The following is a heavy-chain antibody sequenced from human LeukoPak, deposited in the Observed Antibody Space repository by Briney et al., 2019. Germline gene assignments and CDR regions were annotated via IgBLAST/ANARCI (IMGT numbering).Heavy chain of an antibody. J-gene: IGHJ4*02. D-gene: IGHD5-18*01. V-gene: IGHV3-33*01. CDR2: TWYDGSNK. CDR1: GFTFSRYA. CDR3: ARVDTAMGSLDY. Sequence: PGRSLRLSCAASGFTFSRYAMHWVRQAPGKGLEGVAITWYDGSNKNYVDSVKGRFTISRDNGKNTLYLQMNSLRAEDTAVYYCARVDTAMGSLDYWGQGILVTVSS.